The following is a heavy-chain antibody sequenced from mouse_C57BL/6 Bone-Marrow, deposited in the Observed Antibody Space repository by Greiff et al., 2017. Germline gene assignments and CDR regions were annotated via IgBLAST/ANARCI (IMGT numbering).Heavy chain of an antibody. CDR3: GRGDYGRRR. J-gene: IGHJ3*01. V-gene: IGHV1-82*01. CDR1: GYAFTSSW. CDR2: IYPGDGDT. D-gene: IGHD1-1*01. Sequence: VQLQQSGPELVKPGASVKISCKASGYAFTSSWMNWVEQRPGKGLEWIGRIYPGDGDTNYNGKFKGKDTLTADKSSSTGYMQLSSLTSEDSAVYFCGRGDYGRRRWGQGTLVTVSA.